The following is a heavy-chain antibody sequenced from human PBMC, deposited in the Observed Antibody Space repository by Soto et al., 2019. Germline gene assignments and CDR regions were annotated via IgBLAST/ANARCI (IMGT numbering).Heavy chain of an antibody. J-gene: IGHJ5*02. CDR1: GLSLSTSGMC. CDR2: IDWDDDK. V-gene: IGHV2-70*01. D-gene: IGHD2-15*01. Sequence: FRPKLVSHTQTLRQTGNFGGLSLSTSGMCVSWIRQPPGKALEWLALIDWDDDKYYSTSLKTRLTISKDTSKNQVVLTMTNMDPVDTATYYCARAPAFVSGGSCQEGWFDPWGQGTLVTVSS. CDR3: ARAPAFVSGGSCQEGWFDP.